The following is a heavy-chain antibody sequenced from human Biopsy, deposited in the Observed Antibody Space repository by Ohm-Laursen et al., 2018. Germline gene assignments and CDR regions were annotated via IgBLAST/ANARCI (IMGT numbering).Heavy chain of an antibody. CDR2: INHSGST. V-gene: IGHV4-34*01. Sequence: TLSLTCAVSGGSFSGIYWSWIRQTPGKGLEWIGEINHSGSTKYNPSFESRVTISVDTSKNQFSLNLFSVTAADAARYFCARGEYYAYWSGARKLNYFDYWGQGTLVIVSS. CDR3: ARGEYYAYWSGARKLNYFDY. D-gene: IGHD3-3*01. CDR1: GGSFSGIY. J-gene: IGHJ4*02.